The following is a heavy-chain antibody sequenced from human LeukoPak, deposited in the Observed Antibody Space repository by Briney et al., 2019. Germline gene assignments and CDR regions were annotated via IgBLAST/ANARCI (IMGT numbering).Heavy chain of an antibody. D-gene: IGHD3-10*02. Sequence: SETLSLTCTVSGGSISSSSYYWGWIRQPPGRGLEWIGSIYYSGSTYYNPSLKSRVTISVDTSKNQFSLKLSSVTAADTAVYYCARLTEFGEDYWGQGTLVTVSS. CDR2: IYYSGST. J-gene: IGHJ4*02. CDR3: ARLTEFGEDY. V-gene: IGHV4-39*01. CDR1: GGSISSSSYY.